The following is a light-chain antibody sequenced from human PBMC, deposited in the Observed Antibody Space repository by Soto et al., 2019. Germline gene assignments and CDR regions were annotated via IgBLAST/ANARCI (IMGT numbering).Light chain of an antibody. CDR1: SSDVGSYNY. V-gene: IGLV2-14*01. Sequence: QSALTQPASVSGSPGQSITISCTGTSSDVGSYNYVSWYQQNPGKAPKLIIHDVSNRRSGVSNRFSGSKSGNTASLTISGLQAEDEANYYCSSSSSTNTLMLGGGTKLTVL. J-gene: IGLJ3*02. CDR2: DVS. CDR3: SSSSSTNTLM.